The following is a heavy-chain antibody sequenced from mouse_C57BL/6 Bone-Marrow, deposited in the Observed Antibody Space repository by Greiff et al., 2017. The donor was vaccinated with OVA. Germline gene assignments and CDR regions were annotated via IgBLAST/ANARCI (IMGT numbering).Heavy chain of an antibody. CDR1: GYTFTSYW. CDR2: IDPSDSYT. CDR3: AGGAMDY. V-gene: IGHV1-69*01. Sequence: QVQLKQPGAELVMPGASVKLSCKASGYTFTSYWMHWVKQRPGQGLEWIGEIDPSDSYTNYNQKFKGKSTLTVDKSSSTAYMQLSSLTSEDSAVYYCAGGAMDYWGQGTSVTVSS. J-gene: IGHJ4*01.